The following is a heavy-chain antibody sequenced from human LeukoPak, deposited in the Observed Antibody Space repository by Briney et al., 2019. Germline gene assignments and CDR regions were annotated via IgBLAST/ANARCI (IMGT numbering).Heavy chain of an antibody. J-gene: IGHJ4*02. CDR2: IYSGTAT. CDR3: ARAPTYTGSFYWHFDY. CDR1: GFTFSSYS. Sequence: GGSLRLSCAASGFTFSSYSMNWVRQAPGKGLEWVSVIYSGTATYYVDSVKGRYTISRDNSKNTLYLQMNSLRAEDTAIYYCARAPTYTGSFYWHFDYWGQGTLVTVSS. V-gene: IGHV3-53*01. D-gene: IGHD1-26*01.